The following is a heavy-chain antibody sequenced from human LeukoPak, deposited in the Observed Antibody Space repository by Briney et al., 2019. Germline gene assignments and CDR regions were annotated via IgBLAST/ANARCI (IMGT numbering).Heavy chain of an antibody. CDR1: GGSISSSSYY. CDR2: IYYSGST. J-gene: IGHJ4*02. V-gene: IGHV4-39*01. CDR3: AGPRIGGYFDY. D-gene: IGHD2-15*01. Sequence: PSGTLSLTCTVSGGSISSSSYYWGWIRQPPGKGLEWIGSIYYSGSTYYNPSLKSRVTISVDTSKNQFSLKLSSVTAADTAVYYCAGPRIGGYFDYWGQGTLVTVSS.